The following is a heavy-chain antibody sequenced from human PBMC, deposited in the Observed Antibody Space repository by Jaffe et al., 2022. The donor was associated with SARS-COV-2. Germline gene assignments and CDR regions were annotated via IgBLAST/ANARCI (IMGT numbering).Heavy chain of an antibody. J-gene: IGHJ3*02. CDR1: GYSISSGYY. CDR3: ATHSGHGSGSYYPFARPKLGAFDI. CDR2: IYHSGST. V-gene: IGHV4-38-2*02. D-gene: IGHD3-10*01. Sequence: QVQLQESGPGLVKPSETLSLTCTVSGYSISSGYYWGWIRQPPGKGLEWIGSIYHSGSTYYNPSLKSRVTISVDTSKNQFSLKLSSVTAADTAVYYCATHSGHGSGSYYPFARPKLGAFDIWGQGTMVTVSS.